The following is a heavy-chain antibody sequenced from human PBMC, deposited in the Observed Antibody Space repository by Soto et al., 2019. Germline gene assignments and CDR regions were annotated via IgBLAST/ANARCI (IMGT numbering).Heavy chain of an antibody. Sequence: EVQLVESGGGLAQPGTSLRLSCVASGFTFDDFAMHWVRQAPGKGLEWVSGITWNSGSVVYTGSVKGRFTISRDNAKNSLFLQMNSLRFEDTAVYYCAKSRGTAGRSLDSWGQGTWVTVSS. D-gene: IGHD6-6*01. CDR1: GFTFDDFA. J-gene: IGHJ4*02. CDR2: ITWNSGSV. V-gene: IGHV3-9*01. CDR3: AKSRGTAGRSLDS.